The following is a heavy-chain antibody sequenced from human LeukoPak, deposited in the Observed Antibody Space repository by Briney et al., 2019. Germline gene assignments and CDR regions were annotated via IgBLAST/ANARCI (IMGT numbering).Heavy chain of an antibody. Sequence: PSETLSLTCTVSGGSISSSSYYWGWIHQPPGKGLEWIGYIYYSGSTNYNPSLKSRVTISVDTSKNQFSLKLSSVTAADTAVYYCAREGIAAAGSFDYWGQGTLVTVSS. J-gene: IGHJ4*02. V-gene: IGHV4-61*01. CDR3: AREGIAAAGSFDY. CDR1: GGSISSSSYY. D-gene: IGHD6-13*01. CDR2: IYYSGST.